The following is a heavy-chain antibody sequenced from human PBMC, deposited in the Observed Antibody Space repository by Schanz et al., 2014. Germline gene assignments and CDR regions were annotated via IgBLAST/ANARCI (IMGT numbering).Heavy chain of an antibody. CDR2: IGSDGSDV. CDR1: GFTFTDYY. CDR3: ARGNWYFDL. J-gene: IGHJ2*01. Sequence: QEQLVESGGGVVKPGGSLRLSCAASGFTFTDYYMTWIRQAPGRGLEWIAYIGSDGSDVSYADSGKGRFTLARDNTQTSLFLQLKSMTAEDTAIYYCARGNWYFDLWGRGTLVTVSS. V-gene: IGHV3-11*01.